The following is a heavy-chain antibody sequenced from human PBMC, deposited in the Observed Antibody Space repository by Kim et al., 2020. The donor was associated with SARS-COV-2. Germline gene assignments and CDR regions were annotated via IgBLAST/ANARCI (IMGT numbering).Heavy chain of an antibody. V-gene: IGHV3-33*01. CDR2: IWYHGSNK. D-gene: IGHD6-13*01. J-gene: IGHJ4*02. CDR3: VRSIAAGDTQTFDY. Sequence: GGSLRLSCAASGFIFNTYGMHWVRQAPGKGLEWVALIWYHGSNKFYADSVKGRFTISRDNSKNILYLQMNSLRAEDTAVYYCVRSIAAGDTQTFDYWGQGDLVTVSS. CDR1: GFIFNTYG.